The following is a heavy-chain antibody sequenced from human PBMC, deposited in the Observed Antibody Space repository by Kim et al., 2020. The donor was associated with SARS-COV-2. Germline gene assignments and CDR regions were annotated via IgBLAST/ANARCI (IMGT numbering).Heavy chain of an antibody. J-gene: IGHJ4*02. CDR2: INAGNGNT. CDR1: GYTFTSYA. D-gene: IGHD1-1*01. Sequence: ASVKVSCKASGYTFTSYAMHWVRQAPGQRLEWMGWINAGNGNTKYSQKLQGRVTITRDTSASTAYMELRSLRSEDTAVYYCARGHGRDAIIGKCDHRGQGNVTTTRATTAATAYLERISLASEATAFYSCAAWHVCGRRIAQLDYWGQGTLVTVSS. CDR3: ARGHGRDAIIGKCDHRGQGNVTTTRATTAATAYLERISLASEATAFYSCAAWHVCGRRIAQLDY. V-gene: IGHV1-3*01.